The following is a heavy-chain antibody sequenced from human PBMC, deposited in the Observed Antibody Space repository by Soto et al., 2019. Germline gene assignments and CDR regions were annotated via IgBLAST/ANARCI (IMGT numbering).Heavy chain of an antibody. J-gene: IGHJ5*02. CDR3: ARGVVPAAIQNWFAP. V-gene: IGHV1-69*13. CDR2: IIPIFGTA. Sequence: SVKVSCKASGGTFSSYAISWVRQAPGQGLEWMGGIIPIFGTANHAQKFQGRVAITADESTSTAYMELSSLRSEDTAVYYCARGVVPAAIQNWFAPWGQGTLVTVSS. CDR1: GGTFSSYA. D-gene: IGHD2-2*02.